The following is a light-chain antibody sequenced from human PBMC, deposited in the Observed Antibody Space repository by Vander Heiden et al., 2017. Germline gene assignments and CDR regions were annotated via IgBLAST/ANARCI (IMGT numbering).Light chain of an antibody. Sequence: QSVLTQPPPASGTPGQRVTVSCSGSSSNIGSNYVYWYQHIPVTAPNLLIYSNNHRPSGVPDRFSGSNSGTSASLAIIGLRSEDEADYYCSSSDVSLSGLVFGGGTKLTVL. J-gene: IGLJ2*01. CDR3: SSSDVSLSGLV. CDR1: SSNIGSNY. V-gene: IGLV1-47*02. CDR2: SNN.